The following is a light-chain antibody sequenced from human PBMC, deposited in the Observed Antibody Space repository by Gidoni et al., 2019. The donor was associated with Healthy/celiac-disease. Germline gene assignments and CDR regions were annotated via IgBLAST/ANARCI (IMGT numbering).Light chain of an antibody. J-gene: IGKJ1*01. CDR3: QKYGSAPPT. V-gene: IGKV3-20*01. CDR1: QSVSSSY. CDR2: GAS. Sequence: EIVFTQSPGTLSLSPWERATLSCRASQSVSSSYLAWYQQKPGQAPRLLNYGASSRATGIPDRFSGSGSGTDFTLTISRLEPEDFAVYYCQKYGSAPPTFGQGTKVEIK.